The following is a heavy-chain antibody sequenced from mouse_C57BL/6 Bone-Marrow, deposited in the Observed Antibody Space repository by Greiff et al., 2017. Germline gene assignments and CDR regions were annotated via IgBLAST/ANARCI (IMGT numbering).Heavy chain of an antibody. CDR3: ARKVEYNWYFDV. J-gene: IGHJ1*03. CDR1: GYTFTSYG. V-gene: IGHV1-81*01. CDR2: IYPRSGNT. Sequence: QVQLQQSGAELARPGASVKLSCKASGYTFTSYGISWVKQRTGQGLEWIGEIYPRSGNTYYNEKFKGKATLTADKSSSTAYMELRSLTSEDSAVYFCARKVEYNWYFDVWGTGTTVTVSS. D-gene: IGHD5-1*01.